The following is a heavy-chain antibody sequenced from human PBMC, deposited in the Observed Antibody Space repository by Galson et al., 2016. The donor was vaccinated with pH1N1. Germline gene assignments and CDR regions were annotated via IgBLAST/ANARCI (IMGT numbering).Heavy chain of an antibody. Sequence: SLRLSCAASGFTFSSYAMNWVRQAPGKGLEWVANIRQDGSEKYYVDSVKGRFTISRGNAKNSLYLQMNSLRAEDTAVYYCARKYFDLWGRGTLVTVSS. V-gene: IGHV3-7*01. CDR1: GFTFSSYA. J-gene: IGHJ2*01. CDR2: IRQDGSEK. CDR3: ARKYFDL.